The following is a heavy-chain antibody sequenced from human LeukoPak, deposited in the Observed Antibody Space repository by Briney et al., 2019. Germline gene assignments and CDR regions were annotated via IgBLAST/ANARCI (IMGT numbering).Heavy chain of an antibody. J-gene: IGHJ4*02. Sequence: PSETLSLTCTVSGGSISNSIYYWGWIRQPPGKGLEWIGSIYYSGSTYYNPSLKSRVTISVDTSENQFSLRVSSVTAADTAVYYCARRRYTSGYLDYWGQGTLVTVSS. CDR1: GGSISNSIYY. CDR3: ARRRYTSGYLDY. D-gene: IGHD3-22*01. V-gene: IGHV4-39*01. CDR2: IYYSGST.